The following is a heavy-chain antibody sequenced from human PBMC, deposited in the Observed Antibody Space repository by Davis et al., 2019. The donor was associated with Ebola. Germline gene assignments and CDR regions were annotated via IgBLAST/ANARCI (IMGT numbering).Heavy chain of an antibody. V-gene: IGHV4-59*01. CDR2: IYYSGST. CDR3: ARGGQGVGAGRWLDP. J-gene: IGHJ5*02. CDR1: GGYISGYY. Sequence: MPGGSLRLSCTVSGGYISGYYWSWIRQPPGKGLEWIGYIYYSGSTNYNPSLKSRVTISVDTSKNQFSLKLSSVTAADTAVYYCARGGQGVGAGRWLDPWGQGTLVTVSS. D-gene: IGHD1-26*01.